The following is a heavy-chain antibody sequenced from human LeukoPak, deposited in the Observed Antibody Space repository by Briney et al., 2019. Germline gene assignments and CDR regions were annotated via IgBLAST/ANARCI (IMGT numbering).Heavy chain of an antibody. Sequence: GGSLRLSCVASGFTFGKYWMSWVRQAPGKGLEWVANIKLDGSEKNYVDSVKGRFTISRDNTKNSLYLQMNSLRAEDTAVVYXARDQXDTWSRRGNFDSWGQGTLVIVSS. CDR2: IKLDGSEK. J-gene: IGHJ4*02. V-gene: IGHV3-7*03. CDR3: ARDQXDTWSRRGNFDS. CDR1: GFTFGKYW. D-gene: IGHD3-3*01.